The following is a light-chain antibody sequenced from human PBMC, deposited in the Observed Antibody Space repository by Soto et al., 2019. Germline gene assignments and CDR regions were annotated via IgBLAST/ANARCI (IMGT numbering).Light chain of an antibody. CDR2: DAS. V-gene: IGKV3-11*01. Sequence: EIVLTQSPATLSLSPGARATLSCRASQTFSSHLAWYQQKPGQAPRLLIYDASKRATGIPARFSGRGSGTDFTLTISSIEPEDFAVYYCQQRSNWPPVITFGQGTRLEIK. CDR3: QQRSNWPPVIT. J-gene: IGKJ5*01. CDR1: QTFSSH.